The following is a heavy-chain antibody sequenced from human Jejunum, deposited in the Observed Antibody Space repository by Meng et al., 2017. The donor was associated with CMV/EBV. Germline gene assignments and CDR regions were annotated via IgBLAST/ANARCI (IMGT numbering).Heavy chain of an antibody. CDR3: ASFPPPGKQWLVTDY. D-gene: IGHD6-19*01. V-gene: IGHV4-4*02. J-gene: IGHJ4*02. CDR2: IYHSGST. CDR1: GGSISSNNW. Sequence: VQLAASGPEPAKTSAPPCPTCAVSGGSISSNNWWSRVRQPPGKGLEWIGEIYHSGSTNYNPSLKSRVTISVDKSKNQFSLKLSSVTAADTAVYYCASFPPPGKQWLVTDYWGQGTLVTVSS.